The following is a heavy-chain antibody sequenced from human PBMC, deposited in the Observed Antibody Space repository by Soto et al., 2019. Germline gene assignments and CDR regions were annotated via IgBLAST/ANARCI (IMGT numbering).Heavy chain of an antibody. D-gene: IGHD6-6*01. V-gene: IGHV1-46*01. CDR3: ARDVGMASRPYLDY. CDR2: INPSGGST. CDR1: GYTFTTYY. Sequence: PSVKVSCKASGYTFTTYYMYWVRQAPGQGLEWMGIINPSGGSTSFAQKFQGRVTMTRDTSTSTVYMELISLTSEDTAVYYCARDVGMASRPYLDYWGQGTLVTV. J-gene: IGHJ4*02.